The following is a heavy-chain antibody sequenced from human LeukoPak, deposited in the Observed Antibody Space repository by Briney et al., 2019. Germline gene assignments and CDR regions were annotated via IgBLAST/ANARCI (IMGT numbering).Heavy chain of an antibody. Sequence: SETLSLTCTVSGGSISSSSYYWGWIRQPPGKGLEWFGRIYYSGSTYYNPSLKSRVTISVDTSKNQFSLKLSSVTAADTAVYYCARHLREAAAGTFGNWFDPWGQGTLVTVSS. D-gene: IGHD6-13*01. V-gene: IGHV4-39*01. CDR1: GGSISSSSYY. CDR2: IYYSGST. J-gene: IGHJ5*02. CDR3: ARHLREAAAGTFGNWFDP.